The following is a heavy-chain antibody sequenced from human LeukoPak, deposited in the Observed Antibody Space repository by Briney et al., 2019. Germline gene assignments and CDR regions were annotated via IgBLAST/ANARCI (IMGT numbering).Heavy chain of an antibody. CDR3: ASDPSPTIAAAGTFDY. CDR1: GYTFTSYY. D-gene: IGHD6-13*01. J-gene: IGHJ4*02. CDR2: INPSGGST. V-gene: IGHV1-46*01. Sequence: ASVKVSCKASGYTFTSYYMHWVRQAPGQGLEWMGIINPSGGSTSYAQKFQGRVTMTRDTSTSTVYMELSSLRSEDTAVYYCASDPSPTIAAAGTFDYWGQGTLVTVSS.